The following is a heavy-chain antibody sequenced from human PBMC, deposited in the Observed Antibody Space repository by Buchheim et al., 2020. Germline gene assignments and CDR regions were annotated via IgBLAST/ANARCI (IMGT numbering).Heavy chain of an antibody. Sequence: VQLLESGPGLVKPSETLSLTCTVSGGSITTYYWSWFRQPPGKGLEWIGHIYFTGSTNYNPSLKSRVTMSVDTSKNQFSLKLSSVTAADTAVYYCARRVTMVRGVNNWFDPWGQGTL. CDR3: ARRVTMVRGVNNWFDP. CDR2: IYFTGST. V-gene: IGHV4-59*08. J-gene: IGHJ5*02. CDR1: GGSITTYY. D-gene: IGHD3-10*01.